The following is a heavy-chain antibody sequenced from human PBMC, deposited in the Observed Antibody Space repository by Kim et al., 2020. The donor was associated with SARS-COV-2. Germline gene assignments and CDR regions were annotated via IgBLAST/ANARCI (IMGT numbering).Heavy chain of an antibody. Sequence: GGSLRLSCAASGFTFSSYGMHWVRQAPGKGLEWVAVISYDGSNKYYADSVKGRFTISRDNSKNTLYLQMNSLRAEDTAVYYCAKDVSPSWYYDFWSGFLYGMDVWGQGTTVTVSS. V-gene: IGHV3-30*18. D-gene: IGHD3-3*01. CDR2: ISYDGSNK. J-gene: IGHJ6*02. CDR1: GFTFSSYG. CDR3: AKDVSPSWYYDFWSGFLYGMDV.